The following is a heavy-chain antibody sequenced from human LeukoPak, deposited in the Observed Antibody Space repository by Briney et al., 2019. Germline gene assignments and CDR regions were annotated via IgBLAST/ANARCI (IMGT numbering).Heavy chain of an antibody. V-gene: IGHV1-69*05. CDR2: IIPIFGTA. CDR1: GGTFSSYA. Sequence: SVKVSCKASGGTFSSYAISWVRQAPGQGLEWMGGIIPIFGTANYAQKFQGRVTITTDESTSTAYMELSSLRSEDTAVYYCARVLYYYYYMDVWGKGTTVTVSS. CDR3: ARVLYYYYYMDV. J-gene: IGHJ6*03.